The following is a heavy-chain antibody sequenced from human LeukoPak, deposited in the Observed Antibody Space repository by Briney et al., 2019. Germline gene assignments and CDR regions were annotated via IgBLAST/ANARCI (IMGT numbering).Heavy chain of an antibody. V-gene: IGHV3-7*01. Sequence: GGSLRLSCAASGFTFSNYWMTWVRQAPGKGLEWVAIIKQDGSDIYYVDSVKGRFTISRDNAKNSLYLQMNSLRAEDTAVYYCARDYGSGSYDKAPYYFDYWGQGTLVTVSS. D-gene: IGHD3-10*01. CDR3: ARDYGSGSYDKAPYYFDY. J-gene: IGHJ4*02. CDR1: GFTFSNYW. CDR2: IKQDGSDI.